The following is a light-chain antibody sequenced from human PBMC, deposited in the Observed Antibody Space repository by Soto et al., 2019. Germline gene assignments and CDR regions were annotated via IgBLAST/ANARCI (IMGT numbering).Light chain of an antibody. CDR3: QQHHSAT. Sequence: DIEMAQSPSCLSASVGDGVTIICRASQSISSYLNWYQQKPGKAPKLLIYAASSLQSGVPSRFSGSGSGTEFTLTISSLQPDDFATYYCQQHHSATVGGGTKVDI. CDR1: QSISSY. CDR2: AAS. J-gene: IGKJ4*01. V-gene: IGKV1-39*01.